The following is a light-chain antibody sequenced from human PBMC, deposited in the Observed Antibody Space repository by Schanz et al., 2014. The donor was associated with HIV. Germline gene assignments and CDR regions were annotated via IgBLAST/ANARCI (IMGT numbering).Light chain of an antibody. Sequence: QSALTQPASVSGSPGQSVTISCTGTSSDVGGYNFLSWYQQHPGKAPKLMIYEVNKRPSGVSNRFSGSKSGKTASLTISGLQAEDEADYYCCSFSDSSSLVFGGGTKLTVL. J-gene: IGLJ2*01. CDR3: CSFSDSSSLV. V-gene: IGLV2-23*02. CDR1: SSDVGGYNF. CDR2: EVN.